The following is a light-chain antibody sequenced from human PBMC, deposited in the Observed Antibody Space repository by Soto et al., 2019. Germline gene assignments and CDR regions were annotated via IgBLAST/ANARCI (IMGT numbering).Light chain of an antibody. Sequence: DIVMTQSPDSLAVSLGERATINCKSSQSALYSSNNKNYLAWYQQKPGQPPKLLIYWASTGESGVPDRFSGSGSGTDFTLTISSLQAEDVAVYYCQQYYNTPSYTFGQGTKLEIK. J-gene: IGKJ2*01. CDR3: QQYYNTPSYT. CDR2: WAS. V-gene: IGKV4-1*01. CDR1: QSALYSSNNKNY.